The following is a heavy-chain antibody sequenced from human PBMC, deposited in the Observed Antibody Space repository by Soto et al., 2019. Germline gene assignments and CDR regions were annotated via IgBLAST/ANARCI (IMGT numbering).Heavy chain of an antibody. CDR1: GFTFTSSA. CDR2: IVVGSGNT. J-gene: IGHJ4*02. CDR3: AAVPVAYCGGDCLSPFDY. V-gene: IGHV1-58*01. D-gene: IGHD2-21*02. Sequence: SVKVSCKASGFTFTSSAVQWVRQARGQRLEWIGWIVVGSGNTNYAQKFQERVTITRDMSTSTAYMELSSLRSEDTAVYYCAAVPVAYCGGDCLSPFDYWGQGTLVTVS.